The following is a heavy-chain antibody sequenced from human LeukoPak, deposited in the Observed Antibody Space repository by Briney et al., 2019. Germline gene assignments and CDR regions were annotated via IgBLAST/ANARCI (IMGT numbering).Heavy chain of an antibody. J-gene: IGHJ4*02. CDR3: AKDRDDSSGYYPLFDY. CDR2: ISYDGSNK. D-gene: IGHD3-22*01. V-gene: IGHV3-30*18. CDR1: GFTFSSYG. Sequence: GGSLRLSCAASGFTFSSYGMHWVRQAPGKGLEWVAVISYDGSNKYYADSVKGRFTISRDNSKNTLYLQMNSLRAEDTAVYYCAKDRDDSSGYYPLFDYWGQGTLVTVSS.